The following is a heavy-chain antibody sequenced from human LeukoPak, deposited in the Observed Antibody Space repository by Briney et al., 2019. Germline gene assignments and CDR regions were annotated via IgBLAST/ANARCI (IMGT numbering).Heavy chain of an antibody. CDR3: ARGIGGYDTSGTPKDWFDP. D-gene: IGHD3-22*01. J-gene: IGHJ5*02. CDR1: GFTFSSYW. CDR2: IKQDGSEK. V-gene: IGHV3-7*04. Sequence: GGSLRLSCAASGFTFSSYWMSWVRQAPGKGLEWVANIKQDGSEKYYVDSVKGRFTISRDNAKNSLYLQMNSLRAEDTAVYYCARGIGGYDTSGTPKDWFDPWGQGTLVTVSS.